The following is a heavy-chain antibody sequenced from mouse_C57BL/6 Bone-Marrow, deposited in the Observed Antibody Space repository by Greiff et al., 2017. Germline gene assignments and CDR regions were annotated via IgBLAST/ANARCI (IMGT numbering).Heavy chain of an antibody. Sequence: QVQLQQPGAELVKPGASVKLSCKASGYTFTSYWMHWVKQRPGQGLEWIGMIHPNSGSTNYNEKFKSKATLTVDKSASTAYLQLSSLTSEDSAVYYCARESYDSLFAYWGQGALVTVS. CDR1: GYTFTSYW. V-gene: IGHV1-64*01. D-gene: IGHD2-4*01. CDR3: ARESYDSLFAY. J-gene: IGHJ3*01. CDR2: IHPNSGST.